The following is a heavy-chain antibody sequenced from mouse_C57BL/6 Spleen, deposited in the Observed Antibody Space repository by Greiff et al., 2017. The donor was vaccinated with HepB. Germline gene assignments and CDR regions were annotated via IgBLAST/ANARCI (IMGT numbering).Heavy chain of an antibody. V-gene: IGHV3-6*01. Sequence: EVQRVESGPGLVKPSQSLSLTCSVTGYSITSGYYWNWIRQFPGNKLEWMGYISYDGSNNYNPSLKNRISITSDTSKNQFFLKLNSVTTEDTATYYCARGGDSWYFDVWGTGTTVTVSS. J-gene: IGHJ1*03. CDR3: ARGGDSWYFDV. D-gene: IGHD3-3*01. CDR2: ISYDGSN. CDR1: GYSITSGYY.